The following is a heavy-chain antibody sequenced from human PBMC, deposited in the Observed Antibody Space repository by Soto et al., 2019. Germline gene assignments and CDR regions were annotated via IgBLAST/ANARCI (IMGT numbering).Heavy chain of an antibody. V-gene: IGHV1-8*02. J-gene: IGHJ4*02. CDR3: ARNLYNTGSFDH. Sequence: QVQLVQSGAEVKKPGASVKVSCKASGYTFTNYDINWVRQATGQGLEWVGWMTPISGDTGYAQNFQGRVTMTRDTPRSTAYLELSSLTSEDRAVYYCARNLYNTGSFDHWGQGTLVTVSS. CDR1: GYTFTNYD. CDR2: MTPISGDT. D-gene: IGHD3-10*01.